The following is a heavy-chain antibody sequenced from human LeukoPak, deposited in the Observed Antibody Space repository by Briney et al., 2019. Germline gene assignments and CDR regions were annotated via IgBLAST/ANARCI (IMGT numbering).Heavy chain of an antibody. V-gene: IGHV4-34*01. CDR2: INHSGST. CDR3: ARRDYYGSGFEFDP. J-gene: IGHJ5*02. D-gene: IGHD3-10*01. Sequence: ASETLSLTCAVYGGSFSGYYWSWIRQPPGKGLEWIGEINHSGSTNYNPSLKSRVIISVDTSKNQFSLKPSSVTAADTAVYYCARRDYYGSGFEFDPWGQGTLVTVSS. CDR1: GGSFSGYY.